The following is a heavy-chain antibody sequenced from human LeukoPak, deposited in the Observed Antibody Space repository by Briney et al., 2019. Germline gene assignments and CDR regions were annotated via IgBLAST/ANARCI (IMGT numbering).Heavy chain of an antibody. V-gene: IGHV3-21*01. Sequence: GGSLRLPCAASGFTFSSYGMHWVRQAPGKGLEWVSSISSSSSYIYYADSVKGRFTISRDNAKNSLYLQMNSLRAEDTAVYYCARVSVDTAMVTPSGFDYWGQGTLVTVSS. D-gene: IGHD5-18*01. CDR2: ISSSSSYI. CDR1: GFTFSSYG. CDR3: ARVSVDTAMVTPSGFDY. J-gene: IGHJ4*02.